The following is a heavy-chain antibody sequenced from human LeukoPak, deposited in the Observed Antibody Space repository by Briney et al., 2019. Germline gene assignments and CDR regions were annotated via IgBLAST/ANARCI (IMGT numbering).Heavy chain of an antibody. CDR3: ARGPTDDFWSNYFPF. CDR2: ISYDSFDK. CDR1: GFKFSSYA. D-gene: IGHD3-3*01. J-gene: IGHJ4*02. Sequence: GGSLRLPCAASGFKFSSYALHWIRQAPGKGLEWVAVISYDSFDKYYSDSVKGRFTISRDNYKNTVYLQMNSLTTRDTAVYFCARGPTDDFWSNYFPFWGQGARVTVSS. V-gene: IGHV3-30-3*01.